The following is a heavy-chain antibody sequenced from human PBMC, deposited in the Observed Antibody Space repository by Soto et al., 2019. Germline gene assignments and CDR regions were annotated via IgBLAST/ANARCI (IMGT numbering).Heavy chain of an antibody. CDR1: GFTFSSYG. J-gene: IGHJ6*02. Sequence: QVQLVESGGGVVQPGRSLRLSCAASGFTFSSYGMHWVRQAPGKGLEWVAVIWYDGSNKYYADSVKGRFTISRDNSKNTLYLQMNSLRAEDTAVYYCARDGGAMYAVAGTSIDVWGQGTTVTVSS. D-gene: IGHD6-19*01. CDR2: IWYDGSNK. CDR3: ARDGGAMYAVAGTSIDV. V-gene: IGHV3-33*01.